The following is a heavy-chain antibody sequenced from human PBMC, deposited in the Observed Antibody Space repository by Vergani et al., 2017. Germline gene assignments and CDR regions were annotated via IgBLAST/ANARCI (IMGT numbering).Heavy chain of an antibody. CDR3: ATDRCSSTSCLARTFDY. D-gene: IGHD2-2*01. Sequence: EVQPVESGGGLVKPGGSLRLSCTTSGFTFSSAWMSWVRQAPGKGLEWVARIVPKIDGETTDYAAPVKGKFTISRVTSKSIAYQQMNILKTENTAVDYCATDRCSSTSCLARTFDYWGQGTLVTVSS. CDR1: GFTFSSAW. CDR2: IVPKIDGETT. J-gene: IGHJ4*02. V-gene: IGHV3-15*04.